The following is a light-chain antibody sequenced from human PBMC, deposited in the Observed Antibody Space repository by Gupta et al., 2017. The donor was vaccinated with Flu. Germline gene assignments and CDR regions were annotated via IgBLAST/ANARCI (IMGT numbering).Light chain of an antibody. CDR3: HQSHTTPQT. Sequence: DIQMTQSPSSLSSSVGDRVSITCRASQNISPYLNWYQQKPGKAHKLLIYEESILQSGVPARFSGSASGKDFTLTISSLQPEDVATYYCHQSHTTPQTFGQGTKVEV. CDR2: EES. V-gene: IGKV1-39*01. CDR1: QNISPY. J-gene: IGKJ1*01.